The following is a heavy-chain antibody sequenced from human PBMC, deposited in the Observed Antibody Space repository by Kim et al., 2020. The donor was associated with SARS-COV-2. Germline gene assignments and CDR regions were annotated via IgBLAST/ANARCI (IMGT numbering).Heavy chain of an antibody. V-gene: IGHV3-48*02. D-gene: IGHD3-10*01. CDR3: ASGGHYYGSGSYPRDLDY. CDR1: GFTFSSYS. CDR2: ISSSSSTI. Sequence: GGSLRLSCAASGFTFSSYSMNWVRQAPGKGLEWVSYISSSSSTIYYADSVKGRFTISRDNAKNSLYLQMNSLRDEDTAVYYGASGGHYYGSGSYPRDLDYWGQGTLVTVSS. J-gene: IGHJ4*02.